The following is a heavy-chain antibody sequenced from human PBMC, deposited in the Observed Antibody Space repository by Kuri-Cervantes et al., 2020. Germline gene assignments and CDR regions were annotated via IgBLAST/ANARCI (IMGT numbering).Heavy chain of an antibody. D-gene: IGHD1/OR15-1a*01. CDR1: GGSFSGYY. CDR3: AGMAEQSYYFDY. Sequence: GSLRLSCAVYGGSFSGYYWSWIRQPPGKGLEWIGEINHSGSTYYNPSLKSRVTISVDTSKNQFSLKLSSVTAADTAVYYCAGMAEQSYYFDYWGQGTLVTVSS. V-gene: IGHV4-34*01. J-gene: IGHJ4*02. CDR2: INHSGST.